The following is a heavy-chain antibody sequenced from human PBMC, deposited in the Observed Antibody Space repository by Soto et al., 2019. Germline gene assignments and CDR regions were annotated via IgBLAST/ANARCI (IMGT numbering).Heavy chain of an antibody. J-gene: IGHJ5*02. CDR1: GYIFTSYY. D-gene: IGHD3-9*01. CDR2: ISAYNGKT. Sequence: GASVKVSCKASGYIFTSYYIHWVRQAPGQGLEWMGWISAYNGKTNYAQKLQGRVTMTTDTSTSTAHMELRSLRSDDTAVYYCARRSYDILTGYYNWFDPWG. V-gene: IGHV1-18*04. CDR3: ARRSYDILTGYYNWFDP.